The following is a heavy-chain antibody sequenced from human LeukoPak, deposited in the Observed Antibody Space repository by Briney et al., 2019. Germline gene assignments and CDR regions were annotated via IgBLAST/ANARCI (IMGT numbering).Heavy chain of an antibody. Sequence: PGGSLRLSCAASGFTFSSYSMNWVRQAPGKGLEWVSYISSSSSTIYYADSVKGRFTISRDNDKNSLYLQMNSLRAEDTAVYYCARDSLGYCSSTSCRWGQGTLVTVSS. J-gene: IGHJ4*02. V-gene: IGHV3-48*01. CDR1: GFTFSSYS. CDR2: ISSSSSTI. CDR3: ARDSLGYCSSTSCR. D-gene: IGHD2-2*01.